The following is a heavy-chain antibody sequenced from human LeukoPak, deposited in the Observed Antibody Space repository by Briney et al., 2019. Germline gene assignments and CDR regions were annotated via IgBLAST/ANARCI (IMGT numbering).Heavy chain of an antibody. V-gene: IGHV3-23*01. Sequence: GGSLRLSCAASGFTFSSYSMNWVRQAPGKGLEWVSGIRDTGGSTYYADSAKGRFTISRDNPKNTLYLQMNSLRVEDTAVYYCAKDSLSGNYYFDYWGQGTLVTVSS. J-gene: IGHJ4*02. CDR3: AKDSLSGNYYFDY. D-gene: IGHD1-26*01. CDR1: GFTFSSYS. CDR2: IRDTGGST.